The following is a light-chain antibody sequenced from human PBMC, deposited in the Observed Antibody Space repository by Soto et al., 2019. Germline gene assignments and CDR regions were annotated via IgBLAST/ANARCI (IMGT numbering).Light chain of an antibody. CDR1: QRMSGW. CDR3: QQYNSYPWT. V-gene: IGKV1-5*03. CDR2: QAS. Sequence: DIQMTQSPSTLSASVGDTVTITCRASQRMSGWLAWHQQKPGKAPKLLIYQASTLESGVPSNFSGSGSGTEFTLTISSLQPEDFATYYCQQYNSYPWTFGQGTKVDIK. J-gene: IGKJ1*01.